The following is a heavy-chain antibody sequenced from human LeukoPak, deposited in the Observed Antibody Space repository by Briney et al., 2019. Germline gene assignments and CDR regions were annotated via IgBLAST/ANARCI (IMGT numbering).Heavy chain of an antibody. CDR1: GYSISSGYY. CDR3: ARGRALFD. Sequence: SETLSLTCTVSGYSISSGYYWGWIRQPPGKGLEWIGSIYHSGSTYYNPSLKSRVTISVDTSKNQFSLKLSSVTAADTAVYYCARGRALFDWGQGTLVTVSS. V-gene: IGHV4-38-2*02. CDR2: IYHSGST. J-gene: IGHJ4*02. D-gene: IGHD2-21*01.